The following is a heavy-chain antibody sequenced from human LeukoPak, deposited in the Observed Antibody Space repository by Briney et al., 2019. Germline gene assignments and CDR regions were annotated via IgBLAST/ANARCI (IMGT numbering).Heavy chain of an antibody. CDR2: ISAYNGNT. CDR3: ARVLYDILTGYSANPLDY. CDR1: GYTFTSYG. D-gene: IGHD3-9*01. J-gene: IGHJ4*02. V-gene: IGHV1-18*01. Sequence: ASVKVSCKASGYTFTSYGIRWVRQAPGQGLEWMGWISAYNGNTNYAQKLQGRVTMTTDTSTSTAYMELRSLRSDDTAVYYCARVLYDILTGYSANPLDYWGQGTLVTVSS.